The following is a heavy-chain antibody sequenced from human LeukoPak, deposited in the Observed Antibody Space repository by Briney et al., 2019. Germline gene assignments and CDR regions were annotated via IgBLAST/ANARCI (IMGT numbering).Heavy chain of an antibody. CDR1: GFTFSSYG. CDR2: ISGSGGST. V-gene: IGHV3-23*01. CDR3: AKIYLPYYYYYMDV. Sequence: PGGSLRLSCAASGFTFSSYGMSWVRQAPGKGLEWVSAISGSGGSTYYADSVKGRFTISRDNSKNTLYLQMNSLRAEDTAVYYCAKIYLPYYYYYMDVWGKGTTVTISS. J-gene: IGHJ6*03. D-gene: IGHD2/OR15-2a*01.